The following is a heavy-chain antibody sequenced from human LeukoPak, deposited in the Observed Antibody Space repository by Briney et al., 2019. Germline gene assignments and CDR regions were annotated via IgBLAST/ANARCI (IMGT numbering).Heavy chain of an antibody. CDR1: GFAFSSYW. V-gene: IGHV3-74*01. J-gene: IGHJ5*02. D-gene: IGHD3-3*01. CDR3: ARENYDLGNWFDP. CDR2: INTDGSST. Sequence: QAGGSLRLSCAASGFAFSSYWMHWVRQAPGKGLVWVSRINTDGSSTSYADSVKGRFTTSRDNAKNTLYLQMNSLRAEDTAVYYCARENYDLGNWFDPWGQGTLVTVSS.